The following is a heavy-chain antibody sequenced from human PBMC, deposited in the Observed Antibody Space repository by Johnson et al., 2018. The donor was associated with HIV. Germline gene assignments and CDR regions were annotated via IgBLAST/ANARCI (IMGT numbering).Heavy chain of an antibody. J-gene: IGHJ3*02. D-gene: IGHD6-19*01. CDR3: ARGPSSGWYRGAFDI. CDR1: GFTFSSYA. V-gene: IGHV3-30*04. Sequence: QVQLVESGGGVVQPGRSLRLSCAASGFTFSSYAMHWVRQAPGKGLEWVAVISYDGSNKYYVDSVKGRFTISRDNAKNSLYLQMNSLRAEDTAVYYCARGPSSGWYRGAFDIWGQGTMVTVSS. CDR2: ISYDGSNK.